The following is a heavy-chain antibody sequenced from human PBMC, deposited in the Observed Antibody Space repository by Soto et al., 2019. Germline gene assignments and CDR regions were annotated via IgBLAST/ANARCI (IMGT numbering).Heavy chain of an antibody. V-gene: IGHV4-39*02. CDR2: IYYSGST. Sequence: SETLSLTCTVSGGSISSSSYYWGWIRQPPGKGLECIGSIYYSGSTYYNPSLKSRVTISVDTSKNHFSLKLSSVTAADTAVYYCATQEVGGSYVYTFDPWGQGTLVT. CDR1: GGSISSSSYY. D-gene: IGHD1-26*01. CDR3: ATQEVGGSYVYTFDP. J-gene: IGHJ5*02.